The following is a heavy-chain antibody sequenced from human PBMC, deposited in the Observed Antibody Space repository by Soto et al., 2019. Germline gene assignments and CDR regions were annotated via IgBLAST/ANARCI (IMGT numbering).Heavy chain of an antibody. Sequence: GPSVKVSCKASGYTLTGYYMHWVRQVPGQGLEWMGWIIPSSGATGYAQKFQGRVTMTRDTSISTVYMELSSLRSDDTAVYYCARGGPTVYFDYWGQGTLVTVSS. CDR3: ARGGPTVYFDY. V-gene: IGHV1-2*02. CDR2: IIPSSGAT. D-gene: IGHD3-16*01. J-gene: IGHJ4*02. CDR1: GYTLTGYY.